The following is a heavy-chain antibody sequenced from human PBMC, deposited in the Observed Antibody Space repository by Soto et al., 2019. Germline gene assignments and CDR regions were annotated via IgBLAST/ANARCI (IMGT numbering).Heavy chain of an antibody. V-gene: IGHV1-2*04. J-gene: IGHJ4*02. CDR2: INPNSGGT. Sequence: ASVKVSCKASGYTFTGYYMHWVRQAPGQGLEWMGWINPNSGGTNYAQKFQGWVTMTRDTSISTAYMELSRLRSDDTAVYYCARDRVGGSGSYNFRYWGQGTLVTVSS. CDR1: GYTFTGYY. D-gene: IGHD3-10*01. CDR3: ARDRVGGSGSYNFRY.